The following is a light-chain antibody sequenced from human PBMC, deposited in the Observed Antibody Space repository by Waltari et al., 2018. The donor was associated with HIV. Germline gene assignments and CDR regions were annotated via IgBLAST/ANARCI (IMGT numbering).Light chain of an antibody. V-gene: IGKV1-9*01. CDR3: QQLNAYLMWT. CDR2: AAS. CDR1: QDISSY. Sequence: DIQLTQSPSFLSASVGDRVTITCRASQDISSYLAWYQQKPGKAPKLLIYAASTLQSGVPSRFSGSGSGTEFTLTFSGLQPEDFAVYYCQQLNAYLMWTFGQGTKVEIK. J-gene: IGKJ1*01.